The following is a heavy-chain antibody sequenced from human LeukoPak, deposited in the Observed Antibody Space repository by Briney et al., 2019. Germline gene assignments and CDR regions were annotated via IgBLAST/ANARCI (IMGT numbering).Heavy chain of an antibody. D-gene: IGHD2/OR15-2a*01. J-gene: IGHJ2*01. Sequence: GGSLRLSCAASGFTFSSYWMHWVRQAPGKGLAWVSRINSDGSSTSYADSVKGRFTISRDNAKNTLYLQMNSLRAEDTAVYYCARDAGRPDFPYWYFDLWDRGTLVTVSS. V-gene: IGHV3-74*01. CDR2: INSDGSST. CDR1: GFTFSSYW. CDR3: ARDAGRPDFPYWYFDL.